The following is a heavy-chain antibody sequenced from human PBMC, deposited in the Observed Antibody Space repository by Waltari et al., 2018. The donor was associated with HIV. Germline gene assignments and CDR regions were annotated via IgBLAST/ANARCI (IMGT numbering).Heavy chain of an antibody. J-gene: IGHJ5*02. CDR3: ARTYYYDSSGYYAP. Sequence: LHLVQSGAGVKKPGAQGKASCRPLGYPFTAYFIYWVRQAPGRGLEWMGWIDPNSGDTNYAQKFQGRVTMTRDTSISTAYMELSRLRPDDTAVYYCARTYYYDSSGYYAPWGQGTLVTVSS. CDR1: GYPFTAYF. V-gene: IGHV1-2*02. CDR2: IDPNSGDT. D-gene: IGHD3-22*01.